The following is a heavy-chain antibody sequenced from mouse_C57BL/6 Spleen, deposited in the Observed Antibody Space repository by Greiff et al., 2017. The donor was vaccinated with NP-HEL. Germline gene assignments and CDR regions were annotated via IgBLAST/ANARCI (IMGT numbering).Heavy chain of an antibody. CDR1: GFTFSSYA. CDR2: ISDGGSYT. Sequence: EVKLVESGGGLVKPGGSLKLSCAASGFTFSSYAMSWVRQTPEKRLEWVATISDGGSYTYYPDNVKGRFTISRDNAKNNLYLQMSHLKSEDTAMYYCARNKFITTVGAMDYWGQGTSVTVSS. V-gene: IGHV5-4*03. J-gene: IGHJ4*01. CDR3: ARNKFITTVGAMDY. D-gene: IGHD1-1*01.